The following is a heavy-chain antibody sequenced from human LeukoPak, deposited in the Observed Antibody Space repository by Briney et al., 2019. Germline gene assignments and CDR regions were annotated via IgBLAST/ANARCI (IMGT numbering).Heavy chain of an antibody. CDR3: ARGKSGYSH. V-gene: IGHV1-2*02. J-gene: IGHJ4*02. CDR2: INPHTGAA. D-gene: IGHD3-22*01. Sequence: ASVKVSCKVSGYTFTENYIHWVRQTPGRGLEWMGLINPHTGAANYTQNFQGRVTLTRDTSSSTAYMHLSSLRSDDTAVYYCARGKSGYSHWGQGTPVTVSS. CDR1: GYTFTENY.